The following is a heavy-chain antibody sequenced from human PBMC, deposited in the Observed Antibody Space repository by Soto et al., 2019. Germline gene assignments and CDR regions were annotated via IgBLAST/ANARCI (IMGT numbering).Heavy chain of an antibody. CDR2: INPNSGGT. J-gene: IGHJ4*02. Sequence: VQLVQSGVEVKKPGASVKVSCKASGYIFTGYHMHWVRQAPGQGLEWMGWINPNSGGTKYAQKFQGRVTMTRDKSISTAYMELSSLRSDDTAVYYCARDRRSGWSIVGSWPYYFDSWGQGTPVTVSS. CDR1: GYIFTGYH. V-gene: IGHV1-2*02. CDR3: ARDRRSGWSIVGSWPYYFDS. D-gene: IGHD2-8*02.